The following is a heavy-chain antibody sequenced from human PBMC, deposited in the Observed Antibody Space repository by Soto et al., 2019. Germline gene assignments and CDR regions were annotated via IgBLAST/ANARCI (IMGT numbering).Heavy chain of an antibody. J-gene: IGHJ4*01. CDR2: FHYTGSA. CDR1: GASISTHNYY. CDR3: PRQTAVYANSYFDH. D-gene: IGHD2-8*01. Sequence: SEPLPLTCTVCGASISTHNYYWGWVRQPPAKGLEWMGSFHYTGSAYHCPSLKIRVTISVDTSKNTFSLNLSSVTAADTALYYCPRQTAVYANSYFDHASQEAVLTVSS. V-gene: IGHV4-39*01.